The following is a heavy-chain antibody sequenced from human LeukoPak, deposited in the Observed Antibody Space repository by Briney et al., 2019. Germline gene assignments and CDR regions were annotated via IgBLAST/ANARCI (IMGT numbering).Heavy chain of an antibody. D-gene: IGHD5-24*01. J-gene: IGHJ4*02. CDR3: TRVGYIDEGIDY. CDR2: ISSDGTYT. Sequence: GGSLRLSCAASGFTFSSHLMHWVRQAPGKGLVWVSRISSDGTYTNYADSVRGRFTISRDNAKNTLYLQMNSLRAEDTAIYYCTRVGYIDEGIDYWGQGTLVTVSS. V-gene: IGHV3-74*01. CDR1: GFTFSSHL.